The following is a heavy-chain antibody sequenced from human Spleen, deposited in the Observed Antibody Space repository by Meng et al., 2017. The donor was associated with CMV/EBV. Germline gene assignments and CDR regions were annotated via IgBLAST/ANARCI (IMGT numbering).Heavy chain of an antibody. J-gene: IGHJ6*02. CDR1: GFTFSSYS. CDR3: ARDRLARYYYYGMDV. V-gene: IGHV3-48*04. Sequence: GESLKISCAASGFTFSSYSMNWVRQAPGKGLEWVSYISSSSSTIYYADSVKGRFTISRDNAKNSLYLQMNSLRAEDTAVYYCARDRLARYYYYGMDVWGQGTTVTVSS. D-gene: IGHD3-9*01. CDR2: ISSSSSTI.